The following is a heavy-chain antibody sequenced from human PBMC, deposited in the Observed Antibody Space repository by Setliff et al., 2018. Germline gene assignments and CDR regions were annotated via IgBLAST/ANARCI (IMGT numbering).Heavy chain of an antibody. CDR3: AKPQVELRWGFES. CDR1: GFTFSTYA. D-gene: IGHD1-7*01. V-gene: IGHV3-23*03. J-gene: IGHJ4*02. Sequence: PGGSLRLSCAASGFTFSTYAMSRVRQAPGKGLEWVSTIYSGDRNTFYTDSVKGRFTIFRDGSKNTLFLHMTSLRAEDTAVYYCAKPQVELRWGFESWGQGTPVTASS. CDR2: IYSGDRNT.